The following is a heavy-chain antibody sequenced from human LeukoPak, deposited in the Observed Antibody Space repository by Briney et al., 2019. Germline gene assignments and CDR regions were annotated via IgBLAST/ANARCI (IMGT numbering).Heavy chain of an antibody. D-gene: IGHD3-22*01. CDR3: ARVSDYYDSSGYYYYPFDY. CDR2: IYYSGST. Sequence: PSETLSLTCTVSGDSISTYYWTWIRQPPGKRLEWIGHIYYSGSTNYNPSLKSRVTISVDTSKNQFSLKLSSVTAADTAVYYCARVSDYYDSSGYYYYPFDYWGQGTLVTVSS. V-gene: IGHV4-59*01. CDR1: GDSISTYY. J-gene: IGHJ4*02.